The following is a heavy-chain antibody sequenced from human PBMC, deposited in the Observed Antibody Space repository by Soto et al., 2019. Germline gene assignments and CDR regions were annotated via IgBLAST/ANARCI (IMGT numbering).Heavy chain of an antibody. J-gene: IGHJ4*02. D-gene: IGHD3-10*01. CDR2: IKHDGSEK. Sequence: GGSLRLSCAASGFTFRSYWMSWVRQAPGKGLEWVANIKHDGSEKYYVDSVKGRFTISRDNAKNSVYLQMNSLRAEDTAVYYCTRDDQVFFDSWGQGTLVTSPQ. CDR3: TRDDQVFFDS. CDR1: GFTFRSYW. V-gene: IGHV3-7*01.